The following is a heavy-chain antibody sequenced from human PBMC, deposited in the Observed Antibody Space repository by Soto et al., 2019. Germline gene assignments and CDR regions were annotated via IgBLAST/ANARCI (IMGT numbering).Heavy chain of an antibody. CDR1: GGSFSGYY. J-gene: IGHJ1*01. D-gene: IGHD4-17*01. Sequence: QVQLQQWGAGLLKPSETLSLTCAVYGGSFSGYYWSWIRQTPGKGLEWIGEVNHIGITNYSPSLKSRVTISADISRNQSSLKLSSVTVADTAIYYCARKGALLIGDQGVYFQHWGQGTPVTVSS. V-gene: IGHV4-34*01. CDR3: ARKGALLIGDQGVYFQH. CDR2: VNHIGIT.